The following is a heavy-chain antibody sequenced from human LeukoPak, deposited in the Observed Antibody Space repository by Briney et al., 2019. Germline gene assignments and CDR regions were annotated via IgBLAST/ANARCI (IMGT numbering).Heavy chain of an antibody. Sequence: SETLSLTCTVSGGSISSYYWSWIRQPPGKGLEWIGYIYYSGSTNYNPSLKSRVTISVDTSKNQFSLKLSSVTAADTAVYYCARERLSSSCYDYWGQGTLVTVSS. J-gene: IGHJ4*02. CDR1: GGSISSYY. D-gene: IGHD6-13*01. CDR2: IYYSGST. V-gene: IGHV4-59*01. CDR3: ARERLSSSCYDY.